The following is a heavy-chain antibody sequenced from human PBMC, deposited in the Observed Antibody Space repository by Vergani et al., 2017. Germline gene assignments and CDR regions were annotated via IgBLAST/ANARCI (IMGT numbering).Heavy chain of an antibody. Sequence: QMLLQESGPGLVKASETLSLTCTVSGDSIISRSYYWGWIRQPPGKGLEWIGSIYNRGNGDSSSSLKSRVTISADTSKNQFSLRLTSVTAADTAVYYCARAQRWLQLRGDFGYCFDCWGQGTLVTVSS. CDR2: IYNRGNG. CDR1: GDSIISRSYY. V-gene: IGHV4-39*01. CDR3: ARAQRWLQLRGDFGYCFDC. D-gene: IGHD5-24*01. J-gene: IGHJ4*02.